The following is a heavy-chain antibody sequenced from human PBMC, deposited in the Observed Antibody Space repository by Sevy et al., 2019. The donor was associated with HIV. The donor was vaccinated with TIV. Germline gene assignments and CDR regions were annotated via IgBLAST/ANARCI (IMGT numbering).Heavy chain of an antibody. V-gene: IGHV3-30-3*01. Sequence: GGSLRLSCAASGFTFSSYAMHWVRQAPGKGLEWVAVISYDGSNKYYADSVKGRSTISRDNSKNTLYLQMNSLRAEDTAVYYCASNPYDSSGYFWGQGTLVTVSS. CDR1: GFTFSSYA. J-gene: IGHJ4*02. D-gene: IGHD3-22*01. CDR2: ISYDGSNK. CDR3: ASNPYDSSGYF.